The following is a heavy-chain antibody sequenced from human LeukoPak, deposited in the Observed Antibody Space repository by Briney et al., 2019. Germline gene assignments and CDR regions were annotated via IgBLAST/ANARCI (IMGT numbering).Heavy chain of an antibody. V-gene: IGHV4-34*01. CDR2: INHSGST. Sequence: KPSETLSLTCAVYGGSFSGYYWSWIRQPPGKGLEWIGEINHSGSTNYNPSLKSRVTISVDTSKNQFSLKLSSVTAADTAVYYCARRGMVGGLWYSSSWYDYWGQGTLVTVSS. CDR3: ARRGMVGGLWYSSSWYDY. J-gene: IGHJ4*02. D-gene: IGHD6-13*01. CDR1: GGSFSGYY.